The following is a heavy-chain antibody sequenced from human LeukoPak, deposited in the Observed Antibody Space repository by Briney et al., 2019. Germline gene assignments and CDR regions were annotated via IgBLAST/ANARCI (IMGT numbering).Heavy chain of an antibody. CDR3: ARTAALAYYYYYMDV. CDR1: GGSISSYY. CDR2: IYYSGST. D-gene: IGHD2-21*02. J-gene: IGHJ6*03. V-gene: IGHV4-39*07. Sequence: SETLSLTCTVSGGSISSYYWGWIRQPPGKGLEWIGSIYYSGSTYYNPSLKSRVTISVDTSKNQFSLTLSSVTAADTAVYYCARTAALAYYYYYMDVWGKGTTVTVSS.